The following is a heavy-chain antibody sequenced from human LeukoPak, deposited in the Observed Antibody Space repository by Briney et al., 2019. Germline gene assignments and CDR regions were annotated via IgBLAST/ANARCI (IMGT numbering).Heavy chain of an antibody. CDR3: ARDRHGGGSDTIDY. D-gene: IGHD2-15*01. CDR1: GFTFSSSA. Sequence: GGSLTLSCAASGFTFSSSAMHWVRHPPGKGLEWLSVMWFVGSNQYQTDSVKGRFTITRDNSKNTLYLQMSSLRADDTAVYYCARDRHGGGSDTIDYWGQGTLVTVSS. J-gene: IGHJ4*02. CDR2: MWFVGSNQ. V-gene: IGHV3-33*01.